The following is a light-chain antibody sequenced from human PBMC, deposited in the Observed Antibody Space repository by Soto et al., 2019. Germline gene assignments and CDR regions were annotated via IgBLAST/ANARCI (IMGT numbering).Light chain of an antibody. V-gene: IGKV3D-15*01. J-gene: IGKJ1*01. CDR1: QSVSSK. CDR2: GAS. CDR3: QQYNSWPRT. Sequence: ETVMTQSPATLSVSPGERATLSCRASQSVSSKLAWYQQKPGQAPRLLIYGASTRATGIPARFSGSGSGTEFTLSISSLQSEDFAVYYCQQYNSWPRTFGQGTKVDIK.